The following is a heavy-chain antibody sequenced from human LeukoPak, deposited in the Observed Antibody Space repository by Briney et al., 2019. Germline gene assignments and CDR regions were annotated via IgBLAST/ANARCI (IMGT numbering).Heavy chain of an antibody. Sequence: RGSLRLSCAASGFTFSSYSMNWVRQAPGEGLEWVSSISSSSSYIYYADSVKGRFTISRDNAKNSLYLQMNSLRAEDTAVYYCASLDTAMVPLDYWGQGTLVTVSS. CDR1: GFTFSSYS. J-gene: IGHJ4*02. V-gene: IGHV3-21*01. CDR3: ASLDTAMVPLDY. D-gene: IGHD5-18*01. CDR2: ISSSSSYI.